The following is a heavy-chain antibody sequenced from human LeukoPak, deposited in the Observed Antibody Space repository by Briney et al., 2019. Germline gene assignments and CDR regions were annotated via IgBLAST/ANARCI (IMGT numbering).Heavy chain of an antibody. V-gene: IGHV1-2*02. J-gene: IGHJ4*02. CDR1: GYTFTSYG. CDR3: ARGSPYSSGWYGY. Sequence: ASVKVSCKASGYTFTSYGISWVRQAPGQGLEWMGWINPNSGGTNYAQKFQGRVTMTRDTSISTAYMELSRLRSDDTAVYYCARGSPYSSGWYGYWGQGTLVTVSS. D-gene: IGHD6-19*01. CDR2: INPNSGGT.